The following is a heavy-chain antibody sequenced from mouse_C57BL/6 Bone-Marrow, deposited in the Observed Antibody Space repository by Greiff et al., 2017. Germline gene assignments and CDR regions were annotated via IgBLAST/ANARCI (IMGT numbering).Heavy chain of an antibody. CDR1: GFTFSSYG. J-gene: IGHJ1*03. V-gene: IGHV5-6*02. CDR2: ISSGGSYT. Sequence: EVKLVESGGDLVKPGASLKLSCAASGFTFSSYGMSWVRQTPDKRLEWVATISSGGSYTYYPDSVKGRFTISRDNAKNTLYLQRSRQKSEDTAMYDCARRGDGRDWYLDVGGTGTTVTVAS. CDR3: ARRGDGRDWYLDV.